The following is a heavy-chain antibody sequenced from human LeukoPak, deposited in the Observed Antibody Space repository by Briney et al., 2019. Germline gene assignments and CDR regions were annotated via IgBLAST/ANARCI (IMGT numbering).Heavy chain of an antibody. Sequence: SVKVSCKASGGTFSSYAISWVRQAPGQGLEWMGGIIPIFGTADYAQKFQGRVTITTDESTSTAYMELSSLRSEDTAVYYCATHHSYYDFWSGYSAPFDYWGQGTLVTVSS. V-gene: IGHV1-69*05. CDR3: ATHHSYYDFWSGYSAPFDY. D-gene: IGHD3-3*01. J-gene: IGHJ4*02. CDR2: IIPIFGTA. CDR1: GGTFSSYA.